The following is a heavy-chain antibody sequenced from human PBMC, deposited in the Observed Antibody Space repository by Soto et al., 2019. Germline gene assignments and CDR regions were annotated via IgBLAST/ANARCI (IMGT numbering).Heavy chain of an antibody. V-gene: IGHV1-18*01. CDR1: GYTFTSYD. CDR3: ARDGSGYDFGI. D-gene: IGHD5-12*01. CDR2: MSAYNGNT. Sequence: ASVKVSCKASGYTFTSYDINWVRQAPGQGLEWMGWMSAYNGNTNYAQKLQGRVTMTTDTSTSTAYMELRSLRSDDTAVYYCARDGSGYDFGIWGQGTMVTVSS. J-gene: IGHJ3*02.